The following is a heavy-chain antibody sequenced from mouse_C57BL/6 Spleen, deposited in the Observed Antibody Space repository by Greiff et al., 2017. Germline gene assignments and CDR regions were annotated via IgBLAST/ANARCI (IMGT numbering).Heavy chain of an antibody. CDR2: IYPGNGDT. Sequence: QVQLKESGAELVRPGASVKMSCKASGYTFTSYNMHWVKQTPRQGLEWIGAIYPGNGDTSYNQKFKGKATLTVDKSSSTAYMQLSSLTSEDSAVYFCAREGITTVVAKGGYYFDYWGQGTTLTVSS. CDR1: GYTFTSYN. V-gene: IGHV1-12*01. CDR3: AREGITTVVAKGGYYFDY. J-gene: IGHJ2*01. D-gene: IGHD1-1*01.